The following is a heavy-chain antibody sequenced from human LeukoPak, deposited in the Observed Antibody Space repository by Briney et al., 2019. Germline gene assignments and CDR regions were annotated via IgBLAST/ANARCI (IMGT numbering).Heavy chain of an antibody. CDR1: GYTFTSYG. V-gene: IGHV1-18*01. CDR3: ARGWKYQLLYHPYYYGMDV. Sequence: ASVKVSCKAFGYTFTSYGISWVRQAPGQGLEWMGWISAYNGNTNYAQKLQGRVTMTTDTSTSTAYMELRSLRSDDTAVYYCARGWKYQLLYHPYYYGMDVWGQGTTVNVSS. CDR2: ISAYNGNT. J-gene: IGHJ6*02. D-gene: IGHD2-2*02.